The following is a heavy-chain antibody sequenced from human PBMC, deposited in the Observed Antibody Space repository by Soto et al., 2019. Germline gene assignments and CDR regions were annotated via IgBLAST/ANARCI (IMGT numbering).Heavy chain of an antibody. Sequence: QVHLQESGPGLVKPSETVSLTCTIGASSISLYYWGWVRQPPGKGLEWIGSIYHSGRFYYNPSLKSCVSLALEPSRGQLSLNLNSVTAADTAVYYCAREDDAAGMDVWGRGTTVNVPS. J-gene: IGHJ6*02. CDR2: IYHSGRF. V-gene: IGHV4-38-2*02. CDR1: ASSISLYY. D-gene: IGHD1-1*01. CDR3: AREDDAAGMDV.